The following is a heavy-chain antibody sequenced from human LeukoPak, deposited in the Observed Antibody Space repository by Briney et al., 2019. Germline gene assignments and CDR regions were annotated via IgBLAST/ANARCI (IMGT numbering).Heavy chain of an antibody. V-gene: IGHV3-23*01. J-gene: IGHJ4*02. CDR3: AKDWAGVATILPYYFDY. Sequence: GGSLRLSCAVSGFTFSSYAMSWVRQAPGKGLEWVSDISGSGGSTYYADSVKGRFTISRENTKNMLYLQMNNLRAGDTAVYYCAKDWAGVATILPYYFDYWGQGTLVTVSS. CDR1: GFTFSSYA. CDR2: ISGSGGST. D-gene: IGHD5-12*01.